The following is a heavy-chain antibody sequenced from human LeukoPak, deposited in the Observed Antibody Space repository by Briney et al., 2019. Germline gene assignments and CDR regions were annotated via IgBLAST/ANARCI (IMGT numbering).Heavy chain of an antibody. D-gene: IGHD3-3*01. CDR1: GGSISSSSYY. Sequence: PSETLSLTCTVSGGSISSSSYYWGWIRQPPGKGLEWIGSIFYSGTTYYNPSLKSRDTISVDTSKNQFSLKLSSVTAADTAVYYCARQVRSVVSCFDPWGQGTLVTASS. CDR3: ARQVRSVVSCFDP. J-gene: IGHJ5*02. V-gene: IGHV4-39*01. CDR2: IFYSGTT.